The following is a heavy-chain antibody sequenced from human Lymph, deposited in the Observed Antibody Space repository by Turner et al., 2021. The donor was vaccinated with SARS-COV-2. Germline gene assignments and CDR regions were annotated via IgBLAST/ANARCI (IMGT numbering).Heavy chain of an antibody. CDR1: GYTFTGYY. CDR2: INPNSGGR. D-gene: IGHD3-10*01. CDR3: ARSRDLQSMIRGVDPFDY. Sequence: QVQLVQSGAVVKKPGASVKVSCKASGYTFTGYYMHWVRQAPGQGLEWMGWINPNSGGRNYTKKFQGRVTMARDTSSSRAYMELSRLRSDDTAVYYCARSRDLQSMIRGVDPFDYWGQGTLVTVSS. J-gene: IGHJ4*02. V-gene: IGHV1-2*02.